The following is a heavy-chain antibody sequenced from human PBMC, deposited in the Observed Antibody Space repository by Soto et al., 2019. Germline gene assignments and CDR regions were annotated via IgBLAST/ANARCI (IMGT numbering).Heavy chain of an antibody. CDR2: IRSKAYGGTT. D-gene: IGHD5-18*01. Sequence: GGSLRLSCTASGFTFGDYAMSWFRQAPGKGLEWVGFIRSKAYGGTTEYAASVKGRFTISRDDSKSIAYLQMNSLKTEDTAVYYCTRVIEGYGQYYFDYWGQGTLVTVSS. J-gene: IGHJ4*02. CDR1: GFTFGDYA. CDR3: TRVIEGYGQYYFDY. V-gene: IGHV3-49*03.